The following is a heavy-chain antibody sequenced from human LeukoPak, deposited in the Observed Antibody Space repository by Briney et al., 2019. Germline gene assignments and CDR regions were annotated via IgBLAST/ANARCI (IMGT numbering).Heavy chain of an antibody. D-gene: IGHD3-10*01. Sequence: PSETLSLTCTVSGDSISSYYWSWIRQPPGKGLEWIGYIYYSGSTNYNPSLKSRVTISVDTSKNQFSLKLSSVTAADTAVYYCARSSMFRGVTVDYWGQGTLVTVSS. J-gene: IGHJ4*02. CDR2: IYYSGST. CDR1: GDSISSYY. V-gene: IGHV4-59*08. CDR3: ARSSMFRGVTVDY.